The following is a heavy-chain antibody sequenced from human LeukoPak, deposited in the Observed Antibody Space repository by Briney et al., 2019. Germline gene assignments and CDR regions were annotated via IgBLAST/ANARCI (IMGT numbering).Heavy chain of an antibody. J-gene: IGHJ6*02. CDR1: GFTFSSYG. Sequence: GGSLRLSCAASGFTFSSYGMHWVRQAPGKGLEWVAVISYDGSNKYYADSVKGRFTISRDNSKNTLYLQMNSLRAEDTAVYYCAKDLSDYASYYYGMDVWGQGTTVTVSS. CDR3: AKDLSDYASYYYGMDV. V-gene: IGHV3-30*18. CDR2: ISYDGSNK. D-gene: IGHD4-17*01.